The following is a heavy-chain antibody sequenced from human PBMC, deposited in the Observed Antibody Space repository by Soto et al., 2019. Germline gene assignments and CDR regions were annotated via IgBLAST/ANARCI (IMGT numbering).Heavy chain of an antibody. CDR1: GGYFSGYY. J-gene: IGHJ4*02. D-gene: IGHD5-12*01. Sequence: QVQLQQWGAGLLKPSETLSLTCAVYGGYFSGYYWCWIRQPPGKGLEWNREINHSGSTNYNPSLKSRVTISVDTSKNQLSLKLSSVTAADTAVYYCARRRKIVATIKYFDYWGQGTLVTVSS. CDR3: ARRRKIVATIKYFDY. V-gene: IGHV4-34*01. CDR2: INHSGST.